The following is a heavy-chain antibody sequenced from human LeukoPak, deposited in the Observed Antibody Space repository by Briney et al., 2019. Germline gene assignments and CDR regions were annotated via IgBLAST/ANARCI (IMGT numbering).Heavy chain of an antibody. V-gene: IGHV4-59*01. D-gene: IGHD3-22*01. CDR1: GGSISSYY. CDR2: IYYSGST. Sequence: ASETLSLTCTVSGGSISSYYWSWIRQPPGKGLEWIGYIYYSGSTNYNPSLKSRVTISVDTSKNQFSLKLSSVTAADTAVYYCARSVSGWLLDYWGQGTLVTVSS. CDR3: ARSVSGWLLDY. J-gene: IGHJ4*02.